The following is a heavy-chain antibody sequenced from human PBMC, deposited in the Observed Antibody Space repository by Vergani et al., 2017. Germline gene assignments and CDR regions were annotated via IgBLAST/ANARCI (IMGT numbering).Heavy chain of an antibody. CDR2: INHSGST. D-gene: IGHD3-9*01. CDR1: GGSFSGYY. V-gene: IGHV4-34*01. J-gene: IGHJ4*02. CDR3: ARDDQAKTYYYILTGSYSGWYYFDY. Sequence: QVQLQQWGAGLLKPSETLSLTCAVYGGSFSGYYWSWIRQPPGKGLEWIGEINHSGSTNYNPSLKRRVTISVDTSKNQFFLKLSSVTAADTAVYYCARDDQAKTYYYILTGSYSGWYYFDYWGQGTLVTVSS.